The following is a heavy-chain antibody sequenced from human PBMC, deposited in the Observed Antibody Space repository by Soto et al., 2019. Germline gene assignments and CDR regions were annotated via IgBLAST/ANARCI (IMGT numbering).Heavy chain of an antibody. V-gene: IGHV1-18*01. CDR1: GYTFTSYG. CDR2: ISAYNGNT. CDR3: ARDYYDFWSGYYKWGGSNYYGMDV. J-gene: IGHJ6*02. Sequence: ASVKVSCKASGYTFTSYGISWVRQAPGQGLEWMGWISAYNGNTNYAQKLQGRVTMTTDTSTSTAYMELRSLRSDDTAVYYCARDYYDFWSGYYKWGGSNYYGMDVWGQGTTVTGS. D-gene: IGHD3-3*01.